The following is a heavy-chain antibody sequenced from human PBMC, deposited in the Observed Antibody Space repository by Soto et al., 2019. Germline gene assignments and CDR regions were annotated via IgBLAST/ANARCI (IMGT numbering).Heavy chain of an antibody. Sequence: EVQLLESGGGLVQPGGSLRLSCAASGFTFSSYGMTWVRQAPGKGLEWVSFSSATGAGTYYADSVKGRFTISRDNSKNTLYLQMTSLRADDTAVYYCAKDRRAGGNYGLDADFWGQGDLVIVSS. CDR2: SSATGAGT. CDR3: AKDRRAGGNYGLDADF. D-gene: IGHD1-7*01. CDR1: GFTFSSYG. J-gene: IGHJ4*02. V-gene: IGHV3-23*01.